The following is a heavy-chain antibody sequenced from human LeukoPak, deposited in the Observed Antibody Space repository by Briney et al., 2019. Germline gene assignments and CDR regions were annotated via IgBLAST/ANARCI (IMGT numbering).Heavy chain of an antibody. CDR1: GFTFNTEA. J-gene: IGHJ4*02. Sequence: GGSLRLSCAASGFTFNTEAMTWVRQGPGKGLEWVSTIGGSGGTTYYEDSVQGRFTISRDNSKNTVYLQMNSLRAEDTALYYCAKGLGFLPQFDYWGQGTLVAVSS. V-gene: IGHV3-23*01. CDR2: IGGSGGTT. CDR3: AKGLGFLPQFDY. D-gene: IGHD6-19*01.